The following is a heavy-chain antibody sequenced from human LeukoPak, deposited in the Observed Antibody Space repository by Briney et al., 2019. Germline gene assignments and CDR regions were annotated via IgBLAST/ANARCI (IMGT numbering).Heavy chain of an antibody. D-gene: IGHD4/OR15-4a*01. CDR1: GFTFSSYW. Sequence: GGSLRLSCAASGFTFSSYWMSWVRQARGKGLEGVANIKKDGSEKYYVDSVKGRFTIPRDNAKTSLYLQVNSLRAEDTAVYYCARRAGAYSHPYDYWGQGTLVTVSS. V-gene: IGHV3-7*01. CDR3: ARRAGAYSHPYDY. J-gene: IGHJ4*02. CDR2: IKKDGSEK.